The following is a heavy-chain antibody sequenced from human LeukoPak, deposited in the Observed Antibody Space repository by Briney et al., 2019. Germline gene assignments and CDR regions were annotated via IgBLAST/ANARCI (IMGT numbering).Heavy chain of an antibody. CDR2: INPNSGGT. CDR3: ASTYSSSWGAYYYYYMDV. D-gene: IGHD6-13*01. Sequence: ASVKVSCKASGGTFSSYAISWVRQAPGQGLEWMGWINPNSGGTNYAQKFQGRVTMTRDTSISTAYMELSRLRSDDTAVYYCASTYSSSWGAYYYYYMDVWGKGTTVTVSS. V-gene: IGHV1-2*02. J-gene: IGHJ6*03. CDR1: GGTFSSYA.